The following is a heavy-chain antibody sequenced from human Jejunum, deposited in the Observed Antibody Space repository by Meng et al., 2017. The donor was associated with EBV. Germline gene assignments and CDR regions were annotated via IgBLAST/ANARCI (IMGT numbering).Heavy chain of an antibody. CDR1: SGSIFSSNW. V-gene: IGHV4-4*02. J-gene: IGHJ4*02. Sequence: QMQLKGPGPGLGKPSGTLSLTCAVSSGSIFSSNWWTWVRQPPGKGLEWIGEIYHSGSTNYNPSLKSRITMSLDKSKNQFSLKLRSVTAADTAVYYCASIHPSIDSWGPGTLVTVSS. CDR2: IYHSGST. CDR3: ASIHPSIDS. D-gene: IGHD2-21*01.